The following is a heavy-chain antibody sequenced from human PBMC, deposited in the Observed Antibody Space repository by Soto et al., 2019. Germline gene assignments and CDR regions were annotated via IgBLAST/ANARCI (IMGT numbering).Heavy chain of an antibody. D-gene: IGHD3-16*01. CDR2: MSHRGET. CDR3: ARVDWGTATSVGAAFDI. Sequence: QVQLPQWGAGLLKPSETLFLICSVFGGSVHTGHYYWSWFRQPPGKLLEWIGEMSHRGETHSNPARNNRAAKSVETSNNQSSLKMSTGHAADSALDYCARVDWGTATSVGAAFDIWGPVTMVTVSS. J-gene: IGHJ3*02. V-gene: IGHV4-34*01. CDR1: GGSVHTGHYY.